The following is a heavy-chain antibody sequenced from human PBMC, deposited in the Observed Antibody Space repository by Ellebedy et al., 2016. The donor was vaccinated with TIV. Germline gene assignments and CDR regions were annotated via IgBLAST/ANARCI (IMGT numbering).Heavy chain of an antibody. J-gene: IGHJ1*01. D-gene: IGHD3-22*01. CDR3: ARVSGYYHGYLQH. Sequence: SVKVSCKASGDIFRSYAINWVRQAPGQGLEWMGGIIAVFGTTNYAQKFQGRVTITADEPTSTVYMEVSSLRSEGTAVYYCARVSGYYHGYLQHWGQGTLVIVSS. CDR1: GDIFRSYA. CDR2: IIAVFGTT. V-gene: IGHV1-69*13.